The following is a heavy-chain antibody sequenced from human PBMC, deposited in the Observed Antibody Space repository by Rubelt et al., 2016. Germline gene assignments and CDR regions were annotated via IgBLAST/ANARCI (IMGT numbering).Heavy chain of an antibody. Sequence: EVQLVESGGGLVQPGGSLRLSCAASGFTFATYSMNWVRQAPGKGLEWVSYISSTSSTIYYADSVKGRFTISRDSARNSLFLQMNGLRDEDTAVDYCTRGSPLGYSSSCWFDPWGQGTLVTVSS. J-gene: IGHJ5*02. CDR3: TRGSPLGYSSSCWFDP. CDR1: GFTFATYS. D-gene: IGHD6-6*01. CDR2: ISSTSSTI. V-gene: IGHV3-48*02.